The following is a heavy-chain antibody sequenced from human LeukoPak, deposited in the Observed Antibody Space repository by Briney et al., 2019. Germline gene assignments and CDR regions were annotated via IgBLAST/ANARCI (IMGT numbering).Heavy chain of an antibody. J-gene: IGHJ4*02. V-gene: IGHV4-31*03. CDR3: ARVRGGGSGWNFDY. CDR1: GGSISSGGYY. D-gene: IGHD6-19*01. CDR2: IYYSGST. Sequence: PSETLSLTCTVSGGSISSGGYYWSWIRQHPGKGLGWIGYIYYSGSTYYNPSLKSRVTMSVDTSKNQFSLKLSSVTAADTAVYYCARVRGGGSGWNFDYWGQGTLVTVSS.